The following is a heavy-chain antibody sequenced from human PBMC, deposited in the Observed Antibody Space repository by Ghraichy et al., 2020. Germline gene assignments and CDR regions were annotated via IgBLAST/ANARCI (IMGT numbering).Heavy chain of an antibody. J-gene: IGHJ5*02. CDR3: AKALGYLEWLISGT. CDR2: ISNDGSNK. D-gene: IGHD3-3*01. V-gene: IGHV3-30*04. CDR1: GFTFSNYA. Sequence: RGSLRLSCAASGFTFSNYAMHWVRQAPGKGLEWVAVISNDGSNKYYADSVKGRFTISRDNSKNTLDLQMNSLRAEDTAVYYCAKALGYLEWLISGTWGQGALVTVSS.